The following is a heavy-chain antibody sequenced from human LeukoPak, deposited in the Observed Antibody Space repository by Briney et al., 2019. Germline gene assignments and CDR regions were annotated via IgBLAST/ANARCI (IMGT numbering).Heavy chain of an antibody. J-gene: IGHJ5*02. D-gene: IGHD6-13*01. V-gene: IGHV1-3*01. CDR3: AREIASVGWRFDP. CDR2: INAGNGNT. Sequence: ASVTVSCKASGYTFTNNAMHWVRQAPGQRLEWMGWINAGNGNTKYSQKFQGRVTLTRDTSASTAYMELSSLRSEDTAVYYCAREIASVGWRFDPWGQGTLVTVSS. CDR1: GYTFTNNA.